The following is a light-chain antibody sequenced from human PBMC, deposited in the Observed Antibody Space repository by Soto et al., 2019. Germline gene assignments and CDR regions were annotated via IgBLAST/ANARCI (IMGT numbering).Light chain of an antibody. CDR1: QTVTSN. J-gene: IGKJ1*01. V-gene: IGKV3-15*01. Sequence: EIVLTQSPGTLSLSPGERATLSCRASQTVTSNLAWYQQKPGQAPRLLIYDASSRATSIPARFSGSGSGTEFTLTISSLQSEDFALYYCQQYNNWPWTFGQGTKVDIK. CDR3: QQYNNWPWT. CDR2: DAS.